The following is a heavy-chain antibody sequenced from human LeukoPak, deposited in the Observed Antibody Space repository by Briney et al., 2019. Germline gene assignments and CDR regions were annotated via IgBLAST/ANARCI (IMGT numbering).Heavy chain of an antibody. CDR2: IVPSGGTT. Sequence: GGSLRLSCAASGFTFSSYGMNWVRQAPGKGLEWVSGIVPSGGTTYYADSVKGRFTVSRNNSKNTLYLQMNSLRADDTAVYYCARRYDSRNFDYWGQGTLVTVSS. CDR3: ARRYDSRNFDY. V-gene: IGHV3-23*01. D-gene: IGHD3-3*01. J-gene: IGHJ4*02. CDR1: GFTFSSYG.